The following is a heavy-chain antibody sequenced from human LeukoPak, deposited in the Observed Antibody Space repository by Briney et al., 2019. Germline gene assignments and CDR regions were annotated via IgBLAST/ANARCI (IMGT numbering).Heavy chain of an antibody. CDR2: IYYSGST. V-gene: IGHV4-39*01. Sequence: SDTLSLTCTLSGGSISSSNYYWAWIRQPPGKGLQWIGSIYYSGSTYYKSSLKSRITIAVDTSKNQFSLNLSSVTAADTAVYYCARNVTGGSSGYWRFDYWGQGTLVTVSS. D-gene: IGHD3-22*01. CDR1: GGSISSSNYY. J-gene: IGHJ4*02. CDR3: ARNVTGGSSGYWRFDY.